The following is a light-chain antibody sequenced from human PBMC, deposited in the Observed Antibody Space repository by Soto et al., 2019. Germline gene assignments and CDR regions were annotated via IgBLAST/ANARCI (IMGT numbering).Light chain of an antibody. J-gene: IGKJ5*01. CDR2: WAS. CDR1: QCVLYSSNNKNY. CDR3: QQYYSTPSEVT. V-gene: IGKV4-1*01. Sequence: DIVMTQSPDSLAVSLGERATINCKSSQCVLYSSNNKNYLAWYQQKPGQAPKLLIYWASTRESGVPDRFSGSGSGTDFTLTISALQAEDVAVYYCQQYYSTPSEVTFGQGTRLEIK.